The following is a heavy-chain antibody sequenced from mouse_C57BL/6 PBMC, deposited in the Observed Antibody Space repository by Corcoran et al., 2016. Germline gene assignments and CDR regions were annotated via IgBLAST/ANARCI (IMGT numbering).Heavy chain of an antibody. CDR1: GYTFTTYG. CDR2: INTYSGVP. Sequence: QIQLVQSGPELKKPGETVKISCKASGYTFTTYGMSWVKQAPGKGLKWMGWINTYSGVPTYADDFKGRFAFSLETSASTAYLQINNLKNEDTATYFCARGLVAHGNAMDYWGQGTSVTVSS. D-gene: IGHD1-1*01. J-gene: IGHJ4*01. CDR3: ARGLVAHGNAMDY. V-gene: IGHV9-3*01.